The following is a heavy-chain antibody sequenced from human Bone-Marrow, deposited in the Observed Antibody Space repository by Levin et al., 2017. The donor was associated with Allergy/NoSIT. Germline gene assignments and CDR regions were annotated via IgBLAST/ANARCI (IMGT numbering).Heavy chain of an antibody. D-gene: IGHD4-17*01. Sequence: SETLSLTCAVSGGSISSGGYSWSWIRQPPGKGLEWIGYIYHSGSTYYNPSLKSRVTISVDRSKNQFSLKLSPVTAADTAVYYCARVWGGDYGEGGLDNWFDPWGQGTLVTVSS. CDR1: GGSISSGGYS. V-gene: IGHV4-30-2*01. CDR3: ARVWGGDYGEGGLDNWFDP. CDR2: IYHSGST. J-gene: IGHJ5*02.